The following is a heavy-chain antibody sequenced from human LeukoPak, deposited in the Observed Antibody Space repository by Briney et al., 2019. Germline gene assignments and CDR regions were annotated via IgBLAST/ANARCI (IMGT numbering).Heavy chain of an antibody. CDR3: ARDIIVQGTSWNAFDI. V-gene: IGHV3-11*01. CDR1: GFTFSDYY. CDR2: ISSSGGTI. D-gene: IGHD2-2*01. Sequence: PGGSLRLSCAASGFTFSDYYMSWIRQAPGKGLEWVSYISSSGGTIYYADSVKGRFTTSRDNAKNSLYLQMNSLRAEDTAVYYCARDIIVQGTSWNAFDIWGQGTMVTVSS. J-gene: IGHJ3*02.